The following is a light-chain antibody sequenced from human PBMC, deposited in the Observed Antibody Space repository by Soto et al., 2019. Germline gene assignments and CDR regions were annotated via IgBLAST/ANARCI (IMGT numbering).Light chain of an antibody. Sequence: EIVLTQSPGIMSLSPGERATLSCRASQSVSSSNLAWYQQKPGQAPRLLIYGASTRATGIPARFSGSGSGTEFTLTISNLQSEDFAVYFCQQYHNWPPITFGQGTRLEIK. V-gene: IGKV3D-15*01. J-gene: IGKJ5*01. CDR3: QQYHNWPPIT. CDR2: GAS. CDR1: QSVSSSN.